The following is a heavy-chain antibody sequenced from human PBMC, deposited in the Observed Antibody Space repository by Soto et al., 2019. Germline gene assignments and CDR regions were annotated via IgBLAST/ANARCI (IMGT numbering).Heavy chain of an antibody. CDR2: IKSKTDGGTT. D-gene: IGHD3-9*01. CDR3: TTALWDYDILTGYPRPFDP. V-gene: IGHV3-15*07. Sequence: GGSLRLSCAASGFTFSNAWMNWIRQAPGKGLEWVGRIKSKTDGGTTDYAAPVKGRFTISRDDSKNTLYLQMNSLKTEDTAVYYCTTALWDYDILTGYPRPFDPWGQGTLVTVSS. CDR1: GFTFSNAW. J-gene: IGHJ5*02.